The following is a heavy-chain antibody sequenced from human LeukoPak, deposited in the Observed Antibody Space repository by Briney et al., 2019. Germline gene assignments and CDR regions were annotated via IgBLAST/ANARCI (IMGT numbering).Heavy chain of an antibody. D-gene: IGHD5-12*01. Sequence: GGSLRLSCAVSGFTFDDYAMHWVRQVPGKGLEGVSGLNWNSDSIGYADSVKGRFTTSRDNAKNSLYLQMNSLRAEDTAFYYCAINGGGDSGYGNFDYWGQGTLVTVSS. CDR2: LNWNSDSI. J-gene: IGHJ4*02. V-gene: IGHV3-9*01. CDR3: AINGGGDSGYGNFDY. CDR1: GFTFDDYA.